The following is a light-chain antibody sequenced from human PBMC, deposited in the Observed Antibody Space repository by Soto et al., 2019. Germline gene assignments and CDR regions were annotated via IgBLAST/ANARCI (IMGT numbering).Light chain of an antibody. CDR3: QQYNSYSRLT. Sequence: DIQMTQSPSTLSASVGDRVTITCRASQSISSWLAWYQQKPGKAPKLLIYKASSLESGVPSGFSGSGSGTEFTLTISSLQPDDFATYYCQQYNSYSRLTFGGGTKVEIK. CDR2: KAS. J-gene: IGKJ4*01. V-gene: IGKV1-5*03. CDR1: QSISSW.